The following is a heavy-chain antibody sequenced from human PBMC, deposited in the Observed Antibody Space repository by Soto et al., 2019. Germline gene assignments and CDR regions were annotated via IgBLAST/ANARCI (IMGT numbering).Heavy chain of an antibody. D-gene: IGHD2-2*01. Sequence: QVQLQQWGAGLLKPSETLSLTCAVYGGSFSGYYWSWIRQPPGKGLEWIGEINHSGSTNYNPSLKSRVTISVDTSKNQFSLKLSSVTAADTAVYYCARAAIVVVPAAFRTRRSYFDYWGQGTLVTVSS. V-gene: IGHV4-34*01. CDR3: ARAAIVVVPAAFRTRRSYFDY. CDR2: INHSGST. J-gene: IGHJ4*02. CDR1: GGSFSGYY.